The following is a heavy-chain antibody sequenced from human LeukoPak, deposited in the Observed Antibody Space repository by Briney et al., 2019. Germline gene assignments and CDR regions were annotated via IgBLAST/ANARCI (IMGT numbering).Heavy chain of an antibody. CDR2: IYYSGST. V-gene: IGHV4-59*01. CDR1: GGSISIYY. D-gene: IGHD4-17*01. J-gene: IGHJ3*02. CDR3: ARVGDYGRAFDI. Sequence: SETLSLTCTVSGGSISIYYWSWIRQPPGKGLEWIGYIYYSGSTNYNPSLKSRVTISVDTSKNQFSLKLNSVTAADTAVYYCARVGDYGRAFDIWGQGTMVTVSS.